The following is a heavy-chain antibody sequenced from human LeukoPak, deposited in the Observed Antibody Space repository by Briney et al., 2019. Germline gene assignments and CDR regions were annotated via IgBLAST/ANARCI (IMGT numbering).Heavy chain of an antibody. J-gene: IGHJ3*02. CDR2: IYYSGST. CDR1: GGSISSYY. D-gene: IGHD5-18*01. Sequence: TSETLSLTCTVSGGSISSYYWSWIRQPPGKGLEWIGYIYYSGSTNCNPSLKSRVTISVDTSKNQFSLKLSSVTAADTAVYYCAREGYSYGYRAFDIWGQGTMVTVSS. V-gene: IGHV4-59*12. CDR3: AREGYSYGYRAFDI.